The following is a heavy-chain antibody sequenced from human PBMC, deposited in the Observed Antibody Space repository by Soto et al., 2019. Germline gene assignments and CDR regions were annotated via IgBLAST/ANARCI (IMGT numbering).Heavy chain of an antibody. CDR2: FDPEDGET. V-gene: IGHV1-24*01. CDR1: GYTLTELS. Sequence: ASVKVSCKVSGYTLTELSMHWLRQAPGKGLEWMGGFDPEDGETIYAQKFQGRVTMTEDTSTDTAYMELSSLRSEDTAVYYCATDGYYDSSGYPPDYWGQGTLVTVSS. J-gene: IGHJ4*02. CDR3: ATDGYYDSSGYPPDY. D-gene: IGHD3-22*01.